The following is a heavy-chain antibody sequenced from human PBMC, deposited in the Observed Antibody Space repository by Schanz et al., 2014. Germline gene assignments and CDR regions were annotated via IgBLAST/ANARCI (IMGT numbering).Heavy chain of an antibody. CDR2: MSYDGSNK. CDR3: AKHVRSLTGNDY. CDR1: GFTFSSYA. V-gene: IGHV3-30-3*02. J-gene: IGHJ4*02. Sequence: QGQLVESGGGVVQPGRSLRLSCAASGFTFSSYAMHWVRQAPGKGLEWVAVMSYDGSNKYYADSVKGRFTISRDNSKNTLYLQMNSLRSEDTAVYYCAKHVRSLTGNDYWGQGTLVTVSS. D-gene: IGHD3-9*01.